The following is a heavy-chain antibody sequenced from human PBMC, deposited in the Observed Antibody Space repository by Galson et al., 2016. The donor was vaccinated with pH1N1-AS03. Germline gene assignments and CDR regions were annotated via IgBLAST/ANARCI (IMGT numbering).Heavy chain of an antibody. CDR2: INWSSDTV. Sequence: SLRLSCAGSGFTFDAYAIHWVRQAPGKGLEWVSGINWSSDTVDSTYSVRGRFSISRDNTKNSVYLQMNNLRGGDTALYYCSRSPGYCSAGSWSDQGYFDSWGQGTLVTVSS. D-gene: IGHD2-15*01. CDR3: SRSPGYCSAGSWSDQGYFDS. V-gene: IGHV3-9*01. CDR1: GFTFDAYA. J-gene: IGHJ4*02.